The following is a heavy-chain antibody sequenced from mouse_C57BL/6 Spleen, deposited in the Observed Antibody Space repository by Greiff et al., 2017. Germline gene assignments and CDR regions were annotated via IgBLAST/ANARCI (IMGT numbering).Heavy chain of an antibody. J-gene: IGHJ4*01. D-gene: IGHD1-1*01. Sequence: QVQLQQPGPELVKPGASVKISCKASGYAFSSSWMHWVKQRPGKGLEWIGRIYPGDGGTNYNEKFKGKATLTADKSSSTAYMQLSSLTSEDSAVYCCARNPYGSSYAMDYWGQGTSVTVSS. V-gene: IGHV1-82*01. CDR2: IYPGDGGT. CDR1: GYAFSSSW. CDR3: ARNPYGSSYAMDY.